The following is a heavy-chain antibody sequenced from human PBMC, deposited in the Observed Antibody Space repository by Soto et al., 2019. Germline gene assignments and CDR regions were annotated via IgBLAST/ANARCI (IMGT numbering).Heavy chain of an antibody. Sequence: SETLSLTCTVSCGSIISGGYYWSWIRQHPGKGLEWIGYIYYSGSTYYNPSLKSRVTISVDTSKNQFSLKLSSVTAADTAVYYCASLRRDGYNLSYWGQGTLVTVSS. J-gene: IGHJ4*02. CDR2: IYYSGST. D-gene: IGHD5-12*01. CDR1: CGSIISGGYY. V-gene: IGHV4-31*03. CDR3: ASLRRDGYNLSY.